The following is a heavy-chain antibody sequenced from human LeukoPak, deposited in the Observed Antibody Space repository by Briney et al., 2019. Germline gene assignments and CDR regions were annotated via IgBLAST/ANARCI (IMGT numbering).Heavy chain of an antibody. CDR3: ARGGATRYCTNGVCHYFDY. CDR2: IFSGGST. CDR1: RFTISNNY. Sequence: GGSLRLSCAASRFTISNNYMSWVRQAPGKGLEWVSVIFSGGSTNYADSVKGRLTISRDNSKNTLYLQMNSLRAEDTAVYYCARGGATRYCTNGVCHYFDYWGQGTLVTVSS. J-gene: IGHJ4*02. D-gene: IGHD2-8*01. V-gene: IGHV3-66*01.